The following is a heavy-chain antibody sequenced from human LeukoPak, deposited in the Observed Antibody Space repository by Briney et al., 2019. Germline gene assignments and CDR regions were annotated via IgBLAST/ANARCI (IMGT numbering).Heavy chain of an antibody. V-gene: IGHV4-39*07. CDR2: INHSGST. D-gene: IGHD3-16*02. Sequence: SETLSLTCTVSGGSISSSSYYWGWIRQPPGKGLEWIGEINHSGSTNYNPSLKSRVTISVDTSKNQFSLKLSSVTAADTAVYYCARADYVWGSYRYSQDYGEAFDIWGQGTMVTVSS. J-gene: IGHJ3*02. CDR1: GGSISSSSYY. CDR3: ARADYVWGSYRYSQDYGEAFDI.